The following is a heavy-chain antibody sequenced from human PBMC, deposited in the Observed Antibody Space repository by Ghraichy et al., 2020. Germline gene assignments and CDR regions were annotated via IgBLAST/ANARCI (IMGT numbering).Heavy chain of an antibody. D-gene: IGHD3-16*02. J-gene: IGHJ4*02. CDR1: GGSISSYY. Sequence: ETLSLTCTVSGGSISSYYWSWIRQPAGKGLEWIGRIYTSGSTNYNPSLKSRVTMSVDTSKNQFSLKLSSVTAADTAVYYCARDRDSTYDYVWGSYRYNHYFDYWGQGTLVTVSS. CDR3: ARDRDSTYDYVWGSYRYNHYFDY. CDR2: IYTSGST. V-gene: IGHV4-4*07.